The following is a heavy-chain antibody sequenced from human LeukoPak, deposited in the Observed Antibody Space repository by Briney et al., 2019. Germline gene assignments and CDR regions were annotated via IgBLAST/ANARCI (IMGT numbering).Heavy chain of an antibody. CDR3: ARGQGYDYIWGNYRSRRDYFQN. CDR1: GYTFTGYY. Sequence: ASVKVSCKASGYTFTGYYMHWVRQAPGQGLEWMGWINPNTGASSYAQTFQGRVTMTRATSINTAYMELSRLRSDDTAVYYCARGQGYDYIWGNYRSRRDYFQNWGQGTLLTVSS. CDR2: INPNTGAS. V-gene: IGHV1-2*02. J-gene: IGHJ1*01. D-gene: IGHD3-16*02.